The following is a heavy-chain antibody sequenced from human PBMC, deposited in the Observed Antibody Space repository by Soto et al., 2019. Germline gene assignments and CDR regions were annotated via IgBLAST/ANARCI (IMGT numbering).Heavy chain of an antibody. CDR1: GFTLSNFW. J-gene: IGHJ2*01. CDR2: INGDGSSS. CDR3: AIDFDWYLDV. Sequence: EVQLVESGGGLVQPGGSLRLSCAASGFTLSNFWMHWVRHVPGKGLVWVSRINGDGSSSAYADSVKGRFTISRDNARNTVYLQMDRLRVEDTGLFYCAIDFDWYLDVWGRGTLVTVPS. V-gene: IGHV3-74*03.